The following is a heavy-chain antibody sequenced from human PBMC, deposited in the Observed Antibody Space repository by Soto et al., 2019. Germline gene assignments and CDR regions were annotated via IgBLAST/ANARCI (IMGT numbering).Heavy chain of an antibody. CDR1: GFTFSSYG. V-gene: IGHV3-33*01. Sequence: QVQLVESGGGVVQPGRSLRLSCAASGFTFSSYGMHRVRQAPGKGLEWVAVIWYDGSNKYYADSVKGRFTISRDNSKNTLYLQMNSLRAEDTAVYYCAREAVTNPRPVNWFDPWGQGTLVTVSS. J-gene: IGHJ5*02. CDR3: AREAVTNPRPVNWFDP. CDR2: IWYDGSNK. D-gene: IGHD4-17*01.